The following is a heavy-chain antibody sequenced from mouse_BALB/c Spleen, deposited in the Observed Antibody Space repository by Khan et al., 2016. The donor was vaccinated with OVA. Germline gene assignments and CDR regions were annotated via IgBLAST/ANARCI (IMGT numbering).Heavy chain of an antibody. J-gene: IGHJ4*01. D-gene: IGHD2-2*01. Sequence: QVQLKESGPGLVAPSQSLSITCTVSGFSLTDYGVNWVRQPPGKGLEWLGMIWGDGSTDYNSALKSRLSISKDNSKSQVFLKMNSLQTDDTASYYCARVGYYDAMDYWGQGTSVTVSS. V-gene: IGHV2-6-7*01. CDR3: ARVGYYDAMDY. CDR1: GFSLTDYG. CDR2: IWGDGST.